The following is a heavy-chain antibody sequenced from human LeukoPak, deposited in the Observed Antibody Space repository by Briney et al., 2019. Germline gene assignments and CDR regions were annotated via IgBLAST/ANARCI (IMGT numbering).Heavy chain of an antibody. Sequence: GESLKISCKGSGYSFSGNWIGWVRQMPGKGLEWMGIIFPGDSDTRYNPSFQGQVTISADKSISTAYLQWSSLKASDTAMYYCARSRVPAASPYDYWGQGTLVTVSS. CDR1: GYSFSGNW. CDR2: IFPGDSDT. J-gene: IGHJ4*02. CDR3: ARSRVPAASPYDY. D-gene: IGHD2-2*01. V-gene: IGHV5-51*01.